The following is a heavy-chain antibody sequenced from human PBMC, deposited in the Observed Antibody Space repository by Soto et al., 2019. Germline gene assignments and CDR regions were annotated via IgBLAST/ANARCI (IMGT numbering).Heavy chain of an antibody. V-gene: IGHV3-23*01. J-gene: IGHJ4*02. Sequence: GGSLRLSCAASGFTFSIYAMSWVRQAPGKGLEWVSTIGGSGGGASYADIVRGRFTISRDNSQNTLYLQMNSLRAEDTAVYYCAKDAPGSGWLSDYWGQGTMVTVSS. D-gene: IGHD3-22*01. CDR1: GFTFSIYA. CDR3: AKDAPGSGWLSDY. CDR2: IGGSGGGA.